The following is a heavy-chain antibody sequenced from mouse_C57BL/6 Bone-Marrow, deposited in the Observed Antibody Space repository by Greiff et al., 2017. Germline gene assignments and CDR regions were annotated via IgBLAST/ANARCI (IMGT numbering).Heavy chain of an antibody. D-gene: IGHD2-3*01. Sequence: EVMLVESGGGLVKPGGSLKLSCAASGFTFSSYAMSWVRQTPEKRLEWVATISDGGSYTYYPDNVKGRFTISRDNAKNNLYLQMSNLKSEDTAMYYCARDTDGWGYFDYWGQGTTLTVSS. CDR1: GFTFSSYA. CDR2: ISDGGSYT. V-gene: IGHV5-4*01. CDR3: ARDTDGWGYFDY. J-gene: IGHJ2*01.